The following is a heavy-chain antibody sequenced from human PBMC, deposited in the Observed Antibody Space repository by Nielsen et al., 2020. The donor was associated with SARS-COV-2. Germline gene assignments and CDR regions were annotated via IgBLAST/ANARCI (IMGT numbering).Heavy chain of an antibody. V-gene: IGHV4-59*01. CDR1: GGSISSYY. Sequence: SETLSLTCTVSGGSISSYYWSWIRQPPGKGLEWIGYIYYSGSTNYNPSLKSRVTISVDTSKNQFSLKLSSVTAADTAVYYCAKDDRRFLESYYYYGMDVWGQGTTVTVSS. CDR2: IYYSGST. J-gene: IGHJ6*02. CDR3: AKDDRRFLESYYYYGMDV. D-gene: IGHD3-3*01.